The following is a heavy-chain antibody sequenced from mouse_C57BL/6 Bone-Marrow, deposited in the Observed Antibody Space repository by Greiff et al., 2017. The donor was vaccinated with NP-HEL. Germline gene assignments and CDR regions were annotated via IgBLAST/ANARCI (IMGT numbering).Heavy chain of an antibody. D-gene: IGHD2-1*01. CDR2: IYPGNSDT. CDR1: GYTFTSYW. CDR3: TYGNYYYAMDY. Sequence: EVQLQQSGTVLARPGASVKMSCKTSGYTFTSYWMHWVKQRPGQGLEWIGAIYPGNSDTSYNQKFKGKAKLTAVTSASTAYMELSSLTNEDAAVYYYTYGNYYYAMDYWGQGTSVTVSS. J-gene: IGHJ4*01. V-gene: IGHV1-5*01.